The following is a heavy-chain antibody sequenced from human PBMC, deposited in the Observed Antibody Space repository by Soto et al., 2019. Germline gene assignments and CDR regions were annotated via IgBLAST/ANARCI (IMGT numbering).Heavy chain of an antibody. D-gene: IGHD3-3*01. CDR3: AKIITIFGVVIMFDYYYGMDV. Sequence: QVQLVESGGGVVQPRRSLRLSCAASGFTFSSYGMHWVRQAPGKGLEWVAVISYDGSNKYYADSVKGRFTISRDNSKNTLYLQMNSLRAEDTAVYYCAKIITIFGVVIMFDYYYGMDVW. J-gene: IGHJ6*01. CDR1: GFTFSSYG. V-gene: IGHV3-30*18. CDR2: ISYDGSNK.